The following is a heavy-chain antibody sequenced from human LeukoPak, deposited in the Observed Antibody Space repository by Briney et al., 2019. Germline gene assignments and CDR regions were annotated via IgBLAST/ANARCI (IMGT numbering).Heavy chain of an antibody. D-gene: IGHD3-9*01. Sequence: ASVKVSCKASGYTFTSYAMNWVRQAPGQGLEWMGWINTNTGNPTYAQGFTGRFVFSLDTSVSTAYLQISSLKAEDTAVYYCAREGRVTGYYTYYYYYYMDVWGKGTTVTVSS. CDR1: GYTFTSYA. CDR2: INTNTGNP. CDR3: AREGRVTGYYTYYYYYYMDV. V-gene: IGHV7-4-1*02. J-gene: IGHJ6*03.